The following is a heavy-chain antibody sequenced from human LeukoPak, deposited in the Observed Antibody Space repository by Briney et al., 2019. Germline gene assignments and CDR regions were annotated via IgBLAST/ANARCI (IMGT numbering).Heavy chain of an antibody. CDR3: ARVRWLQSRNWFDP. CDR2: IIPIFGTA. D-gene: IGHD5-24*01. V-gene: IGHV1-69*13. Sequence: SVKVSCKASGGTFSSYAISWVRQAPGQGLEWMGGIIPIFGTANYAQKFQGRVTITADESTSTAYMELSSLRSEDTAVYYCARVRWLQSRNWFDPWGQGTLVTVSS. J-gene: IGHJ5*02. CDR1: GGTFSSYA.